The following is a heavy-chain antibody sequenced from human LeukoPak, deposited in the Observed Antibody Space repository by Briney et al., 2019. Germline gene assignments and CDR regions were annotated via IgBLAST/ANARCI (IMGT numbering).Heavy chain of an antibody. CDR2: ISYDGSNK. CDR1: GFTFSSYA. D-gene: IGHD6-13*01. CDR3: ARLSWSSSWYYFDY. Sequence: GGSLRLSCAASGFTFSSYAMHWVRQAPGKGLEWVAVISYDGSNKYYADSVKGRFTISRDNSKNTLYLQMNSLRAEDTAVYYCARLSWSSSWYYFDYWGQGTLDTVSS. J-gene: IGHJ4*02. V-gene: IGHV3-30-3*01.